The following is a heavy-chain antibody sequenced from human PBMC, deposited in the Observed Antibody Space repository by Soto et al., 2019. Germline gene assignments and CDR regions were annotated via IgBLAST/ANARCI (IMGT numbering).Heavy chain of an antibody. CDR3: ARVARFLDY. J-gene: IGHJ4*02. V-gene: IGHV1-3*01. CDR1: GYTFTSYS. Sequence: ASVKVSCKASGYTFTSYSIHWVRQAPGQRLEWMGWISAGNGNTKYSQKFQGRVTITRDTSASTAYMELSSLRSEDTAVYYCARVARFLDYWGQGTLVTVYS. D-gene: IGHD3-3*01. CDR2: ISAGNGNT.